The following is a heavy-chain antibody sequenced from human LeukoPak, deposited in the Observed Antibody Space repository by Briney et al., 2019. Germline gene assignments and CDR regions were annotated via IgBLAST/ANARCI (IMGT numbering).Heavy chain of an antibody. D-gene: IGHD3-9*01. J-gene: IGHJ5*02. V-gene: IGHV4-59*01. CDR2: IYYSGST. Sequence: SETLALTCTVSGGSISGYYWRWIRQPPGKGLEWIGYIYYSGSTNYNPSLKSRVTISVDTSKNQFSLKLSSVTAADTAVYYCARGGGPTYDILTGYYDELWFEPWGQGTLVTASS. CDR1: GGSISGYY. CDR3: ARGGGPTYDILTGYYDELWFEP.